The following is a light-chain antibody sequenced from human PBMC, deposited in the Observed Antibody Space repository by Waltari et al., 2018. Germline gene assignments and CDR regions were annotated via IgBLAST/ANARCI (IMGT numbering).Light chain of an antibody. CDR3: QQFDTFPLT. J-gene: IGKJ5*01. V-gene: IGKV1-12*01. CDR1: QAISSW. CDR2: AAS. Sequence: SVGDRVTITCRARQAISSWLAWYQQKPGKAPKLLIYAASSLQSGVPSRFSGSGFGTDFTLTISSLQPEDFATYFCQQFDTFPLTFGQGTRLEIK.